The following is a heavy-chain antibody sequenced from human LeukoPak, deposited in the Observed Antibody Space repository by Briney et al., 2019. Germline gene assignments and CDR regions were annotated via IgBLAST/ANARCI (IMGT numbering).Heavy chain of an antibody. Sequence: SETLSLTCAVSGGSISSGGYSWSWIRQPPGKGLEWIGYIYRSGSTYYNPSLKSRVTISVDRSNNQFSLKLSSVTAADTAVYYCAAAAYGSGSYTVDYWGQGTLVTVSS. D-gene: IGHD3-10*01. V-gene: IGHV4-30-2*02. CDR2: IYRSGST. CDR3: AAAAYGSGSYTVDY. CDR1: GGSISSGGYS. J-gene: IGHJ4*02.